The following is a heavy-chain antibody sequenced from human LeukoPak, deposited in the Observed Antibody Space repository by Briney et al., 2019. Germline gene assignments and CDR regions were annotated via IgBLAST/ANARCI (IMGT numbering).Heavy chain of an antibody. D-gene: IGHD3-3*01. V-gene: IGHV1-69*13. CDR3: ARGEIFGVVIMYYYGMDV. CDR1: GGTFSSYA. CDR2: IIPIFGTA. J-gene: IGHJ6*02. Sequence: ASVTVSCTASGGTFSSYAISWVRQAPGQGLEWMGGIIPIFGTANYAQKFQGRVTITADESTSTAYMELSSLRSEDTAVYYCARGEIFGVVIMYYYGMDVWGQGTTVTVSS.